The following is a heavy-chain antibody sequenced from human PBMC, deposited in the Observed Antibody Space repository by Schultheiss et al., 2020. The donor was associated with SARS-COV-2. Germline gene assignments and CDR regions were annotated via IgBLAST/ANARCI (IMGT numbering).Heavy chain of an antibody. CDR3: ARQRDRTGTTGNFDY. J-gene: IGHJ4*02. Sequence: SCQGSGYSFTRYWLGWVRQMPGKGLEWMGIIYPDDSDTRVSPSFQGQVTISADKSISTAYLQWSSLKASDTAMYYCARQRDRTGTTGNFDYWGQGTLVTVSS. CDR2: IYPDDSDT. V-gene: IGHV5-51*01. CDR1: GYSFTRYW. D-gene: IGHD1-1*01.